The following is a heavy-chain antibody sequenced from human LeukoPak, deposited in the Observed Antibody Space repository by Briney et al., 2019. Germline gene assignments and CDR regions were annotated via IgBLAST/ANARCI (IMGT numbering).Heavy chain of an antibody. J-gene: IGHJ4*02. CDR3: ARGPYYYDSSGYLSY. Sequence: ASVKVSCKASGYTFTGYYMHWVRQAPGQGLEWMGWINPNSSGTNYAQKFQGRVTMTRDTSISTAYMELSRLRSDDTAVYYCARGPYYYDSSGYLSYWGQGTLVTVSS. CDR1: GYTFTGYY. CDR2: INPNSSGT. V-gene: IGHV1-2*02. D-gene: IGHD3-22*01.